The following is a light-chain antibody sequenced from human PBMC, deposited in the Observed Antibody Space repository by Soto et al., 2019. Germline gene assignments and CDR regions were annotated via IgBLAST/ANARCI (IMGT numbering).Light chain of an antibody. Sequence: DIQMARSPASVSASVGDSVTITCRASQGIRNDLGWSQQKPGKAPNSLIYAASSLQSGVLSRLSLSGAGTEFTHTNSSLQPEDFATDYGLRHNSYPLTFGQGTK. V-gene: IGKV1-17*01. J-gene: IGKJ1*01. CDR2: AAS. CDR1: QGIRND. CDR3: LRHNSYPLT.